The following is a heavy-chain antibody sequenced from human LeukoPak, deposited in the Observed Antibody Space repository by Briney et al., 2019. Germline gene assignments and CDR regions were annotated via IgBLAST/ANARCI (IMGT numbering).Heavy chain of an antibody. J-gene: IGHJ4*02. V-gene: IGHV3-23*01. CDR3: ARGGSSDYYYLDY. CDR2: ISGSGVST. Sequence: GGSLRLSCAASGFTFSNNAMTWVRLAPGKVLEWVSCISGSGVSTYYADSVKGRFAISRDNSKNTLNLQMHSLRAEDTAVYYCARGGSSDYYYLDYWGQGTLVTVSS. CDR1: GFTFSNNA. D-gene: IGHD3-22*01.